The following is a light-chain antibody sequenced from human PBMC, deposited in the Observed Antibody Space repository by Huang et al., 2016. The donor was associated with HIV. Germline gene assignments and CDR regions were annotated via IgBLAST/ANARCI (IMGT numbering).Light chain of an antibody. CDR3: QQYNNWLLS. V-gene: IGKV3-15*01. CDR1: RSVSSN. Sequence: IVMTQSPATLSVSPGERVTVSCRANRSVSSNLAWSQQRPGQAPRLLIYGSSTRAPGIAARFSGSGSGTDFSLTISSLQSEDFALYYCQQYNNWLLSFGGGTRVDI. CDR2: GSS. J-gene: IGKJ4*01.